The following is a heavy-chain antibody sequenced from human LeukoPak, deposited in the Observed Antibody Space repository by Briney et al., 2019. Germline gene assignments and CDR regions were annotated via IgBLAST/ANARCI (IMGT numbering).Heavy chain of an antibody. CDR1: GGSVNGQY. CDR2: GSDSGGT. D-gene: IGHD1-26*01. V-gene: IGHV4-34*01. J-gene: IGHJ5*02. Sequence: SETLSLTCAVYGGSVNGQYSGWARQLPGEGLEWIGEGSDSGGTKFNPSLKSRVAISADTSKNQFSLKLSSVTAADTAVYHCAKNGQSGFSFDPWGQGTLVTVSS. CDR3: AKNGQSGFSFDP.